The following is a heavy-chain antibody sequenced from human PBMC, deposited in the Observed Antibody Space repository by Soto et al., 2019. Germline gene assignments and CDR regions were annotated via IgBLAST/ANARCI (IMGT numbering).Heavy chain of an antibody. CDR3: ALGHYYYDSSNNNYPSWFDP. CDR2: IYYSGST. D-gene: IGHD3-22*01. Sequence: SETLSLTCSVSGGSIGSYYWSWIRQPPGKGLEWIGYIYYSGSTNYNPSLKSRVTISVDTSKNKFSLKLSSVTAADTAVYYCALGHYYYDSSNNNYPSWFDPWGQGNQVTVX. V-gene: IGHV4-59*08. J-gene: IGHJ5*02. CDR1: GGSIGSYY.